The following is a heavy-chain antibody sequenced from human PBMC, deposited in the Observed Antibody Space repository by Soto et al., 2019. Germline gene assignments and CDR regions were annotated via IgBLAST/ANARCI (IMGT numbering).Heavy chain of an antibody. CDR3: ARDLRGLLDYFDY. V-gene: IGHV1-2*02. Sequence: QVQLVQSGAEVKKPGASVKVSCMATGYSFTGYYIHWVRQAPGQGHEWMGWINPDSGATNYAQKFQGRVAMTRDTSISTAYLELNRLKSDDTAVYYCARDLRGLLDYFDYWGQGILVTVSS. CDR2: INPDSGAT. D-gene: IGHD2-15*01. CDR1: GYSFTGYY. J-gene: IGHJ4*02.